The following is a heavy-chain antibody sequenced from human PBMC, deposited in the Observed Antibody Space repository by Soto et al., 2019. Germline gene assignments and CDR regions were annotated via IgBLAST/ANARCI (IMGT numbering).Heavy chain of an antibody. CDR3: ARVPGKYYDFWSGYFDY. J-gene: IGHJ4*02. CDR1: GYTFTSYA. CDR2: INAGNGNT. V-gene: IGHV1-3*01. Sequence: QVQLVQSGAEVKKPGASVKVSCKASGYTFTSYAMHWVREAPGQRLEWMGWINAGNGNTKYSQKFQGRVTITRDTSASTGYMELSSLRSEDTAVYYCARVPGKYYDFWSGYFDYWGQGTLVTVSS. D-gene: IGHD3-3*01.